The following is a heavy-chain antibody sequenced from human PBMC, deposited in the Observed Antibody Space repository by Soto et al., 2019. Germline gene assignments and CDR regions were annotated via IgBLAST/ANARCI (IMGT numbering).Heavy chain of an antibody. CDR3: ASGLSGDKVDQ. CDR2: IYNSGNT. V-gene: IGHV4-30-4*01. J-gene: IGHJ4*02. CDR1: GGSISDGAYY. D-gene: IGHD2-21*01. Sequence: QVQLQESGPGLVKPSQTLSLTCTVSGGSISDGAYYWSWIRQPPGKGLEWIGPIYNSGNTYNNPSLRSRLTISLDTSKSQFSRNLNSVTAADTAVYYCASGLSGDKVDQWGQGTLVTVSS.